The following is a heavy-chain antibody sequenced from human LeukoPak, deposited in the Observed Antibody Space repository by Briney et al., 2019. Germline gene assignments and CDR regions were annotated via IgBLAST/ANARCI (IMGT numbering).Heavy chain of an antibody. J-gene: IGHJ6*03. D-gene: IGHD3-9*01. CDR1: GGSISSSSYY. V-gene: IGHV4-39*01. CDR2: IYYSGST. CDR3: ARHLKGDILTGPPGGYYYYMDV. Sequence: SETLSLTCTVSGGSISSSSYYWGWIRQPPGKGLEWIGSIYYSGSTYYNPSLKSRVTISVDTSKNRFSLKLSSVTAADTAVYYCARHLKGDILTGPPGGYYYYMDVWGKGTTVTVSS.